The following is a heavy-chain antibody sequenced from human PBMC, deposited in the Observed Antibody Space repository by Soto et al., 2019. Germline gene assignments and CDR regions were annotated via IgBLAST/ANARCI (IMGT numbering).Heavy chain of an antibody. J-gene: IGHJ4*02. D-gene: IGHD3-10*01. CDR3: AKGRGGSGSLTPRVDF. V-gene: IGHV3-23*01. CDR2: ISGGGDTT. Sequence: EVQLLESGGGLVQPGGSLRLSCEASGFTFNNNAMPWVRQAPGKGWGWVSAISGGGDTTSYADSVKGRFTVSRDGSKNTLYLQMSSLRAEDTALYYCAKGRGGSGSLTPRVDFWGQGTLVTVSS. CDR1: GFTFNNNA.